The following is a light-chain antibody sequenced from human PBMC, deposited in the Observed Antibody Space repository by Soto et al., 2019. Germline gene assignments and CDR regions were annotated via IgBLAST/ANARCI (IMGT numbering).Light chain of an antibody. V-gene: IGKV3-20*01. CDR1: QSIGSSY. Sequence: GVTQSPGTLSLSPGERATLSCRASQSIGSSYLAWYQQKPGQAPRLLIYGASSRATGIPDRFSGSGSGTDFTLTISRLEPEDFAVYYCQQYGTSVLITFGQGTRLEIK. J-gene: IGKJ5*01. CDR2: GAS. CDR3: QQYGTSVLIT.